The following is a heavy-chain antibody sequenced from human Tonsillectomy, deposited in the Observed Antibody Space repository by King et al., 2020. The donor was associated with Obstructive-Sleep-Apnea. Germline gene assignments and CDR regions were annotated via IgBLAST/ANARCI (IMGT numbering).Heavy chain of an antibody. Sequence: EVQLVESGGGLVQPGRSLRLSCAASGFTFDDYAMHWVRQAPGKGLEWVSGISWNSGSIGYADSVKGRFTISRDNAKNSLYLQMNSLRAEDTALYYCAKAGPGESSGYFSHADFDYWGQGTLVTVSS. CDR2: ISWNSGSI. J-gene: IGHJ4*02. CDR1: GFTFDDYA. CDR3: AKAGPGESSGYFSHADFDY. V-gene: IGHV3-9*01. D-gene: IGHD3-22*01.